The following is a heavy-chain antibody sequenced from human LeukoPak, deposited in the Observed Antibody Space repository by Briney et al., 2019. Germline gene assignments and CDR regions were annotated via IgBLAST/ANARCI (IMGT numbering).Heavy chain of an antibody. CDR2: IIPIFGTA. V-gene: IGHV1-69*05. J-gene: IGHJ3*02. D-gene: IGHD4-17*01. Sequence: SVKVSCKAYGGTFSSYAISWVRQAPGQGLEWMGGIIPIFGTANYAQKFQGRVTITTDESTSTAYMELSSLRSEDTAVYYCARSTYGDYVYAFDIWGQGTMVTVSS. CDR1: GGTFSSYA. CDR3: ARSTYGDYVYAFDI.